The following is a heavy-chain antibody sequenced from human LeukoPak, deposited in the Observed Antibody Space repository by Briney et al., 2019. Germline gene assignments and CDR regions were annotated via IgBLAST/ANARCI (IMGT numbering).Heavy chain of an antibody. CDR2: IYHRGTT. Sequence: SQTLSLTCTVSGGSIGIDYYYWTWLRQPPGKGLDWIGYIYHRGTTYYNPSLESRVTISVDRSKNQFSLKLSSVTAADTAMFYCARVRDPYYYYMDVWGKGTTVTVSS. CDR3: ARVRDPYYYYMDV. CDR1: GGSIGIDYYY. J-gene: IGHJ6*03. D-gene: IGHD5-24*01. V-gene: IGHV4-30-2*01.